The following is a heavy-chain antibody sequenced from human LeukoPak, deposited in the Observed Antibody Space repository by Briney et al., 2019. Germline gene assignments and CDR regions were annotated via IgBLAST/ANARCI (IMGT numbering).Heavy chain of an antibody. J-gene: IGHJ4*02. CDR2: IYSSVT. V-gene: IGHV3-53*01. Sequence: PGGSLRLSCTVSGFTVSSNSMSWVRQAPGKGLEWVSFIYSSVTHYSDSVKGRFTISRDNSRNTLFLQMNSLRAEDTAVYYCARQAGAYSHPYDYWGQGTLVTVSS. CDR3: ARQAGAYSHPYDY. D-gene: IGHD4/OR15-4a*01. CDR1: GFTVSSNS.